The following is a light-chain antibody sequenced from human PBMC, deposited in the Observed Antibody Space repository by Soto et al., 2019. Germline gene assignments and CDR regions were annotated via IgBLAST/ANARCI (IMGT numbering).Light chain of an antibody. J-gene: IGLJ2*01. CDR2: DVS. Sequence: QSALTQPASVSGSPGQSITISCTGTSSDVGGYNYVSWYQQHPGKAPKLMIYDVSNRPSGVSNCFSGSKSGNTASLTISVLQAEDEADYYCSSYTSSSSLGVFGGGTKLTVL. CDR3: SSYTSSSSLGV. V-gene: IGLV2-14*01. CDR1: SSDVGGYNY.